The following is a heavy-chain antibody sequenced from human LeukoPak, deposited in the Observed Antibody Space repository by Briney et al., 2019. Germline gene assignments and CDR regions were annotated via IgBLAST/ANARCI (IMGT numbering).Heavy chain of an antibody. CDR2: ISWNSGSI. J-gene: IGHJ4*02. V-gene: IGHV3-9*01. CDR3: AKDISERWSSSGLDY. CDR1: GFTFDDYA. D-gene: IGHD6-13*01. Sequence: GGSLRLSCAASGFTFDDYAMRWVRQAPGKGLEWVSGISWNSGSIGYADSVKGRFTISRDNAKNSLYLQMNSLRAEDTALYYCAKDISERWSSSGLDYWGQGTLVAVSS.